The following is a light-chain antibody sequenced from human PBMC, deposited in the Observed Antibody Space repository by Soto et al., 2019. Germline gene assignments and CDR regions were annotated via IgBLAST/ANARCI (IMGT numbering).Light chain of an antibody. CDR2: KAS. V-gene: IGKV1-5*03. Sequence: DIQMTQFPSTLSASVGDTVTITCRASQSVDTWLAWYQQKPGKAPSLLIYKASNVQSGVPSRFTGSGSGTEFTLTIRSLQPDDFATYSCQQYNNYPRTFGQGTKV. CDR3: QQYNNYPRT. J-gene: IGKJ1*01. CDR1: QSVDTW.